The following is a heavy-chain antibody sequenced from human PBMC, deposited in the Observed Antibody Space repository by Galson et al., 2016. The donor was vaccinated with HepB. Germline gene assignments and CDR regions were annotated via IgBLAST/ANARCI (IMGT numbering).Heavy chain of an antibody. J-gene: IGHJ4*02. CDR1: GFTFSNYA. CDR3: ASGYSYGYSYY. Sequence: SLRLSCAASGFTFSNYAMSWVRQAPGKGLEWVSAISGSGGSTYYADSVKGRFTIARDNSKNTLYLQMNSLRAEDTAVYYCASGYSYGYSYYWGQGTLVTVSS. CDR2: ISGSGGST. V-gene: IGHV3-23*01. D-gene: IGHD5-18*01.